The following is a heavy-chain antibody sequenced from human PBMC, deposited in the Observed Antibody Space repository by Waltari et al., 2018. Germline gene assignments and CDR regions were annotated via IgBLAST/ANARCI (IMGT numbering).Heavy chain of an antibody. Sequence: QVQLVQSGAEVKKPGASVKVSCKASGYTFTGYYMHWLRQAPGQGLEWMGWINPNSGGTNYAQKSQGRVIMTRDTTISTADMEQCRRRSDEKAVKYCAREIQQHTYDYYYYYMDVWGKGTTVTISS. CDR3: AREIQQHTYDYYYYYMDV. CDR2: INPNSGGT. V-gene: IGHV1-2*02. CDR1: GYTFTGYY. D-gene: IGHD6-13*01. J-gene: IGHJ6*03.